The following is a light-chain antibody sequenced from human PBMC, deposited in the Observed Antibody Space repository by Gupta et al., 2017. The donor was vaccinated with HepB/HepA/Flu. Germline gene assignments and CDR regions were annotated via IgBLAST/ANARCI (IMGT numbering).Light chain of an antibody. CDR1: QDISNS. J-gene: IGKJ3*01. CDR2: DAS. V-gene: IGKV1-33*01. CDR3: QQYDNLPRVT. Sequence: DIQMTQSPSSLSASVGDRVTITCQASQDISNSLNWYQQKPGKAPKLLIYDASNLQTGVPSRFSGSGSGTHFTLIISSLHPEDIATYYCQQYDNLPRVTFGPGTKVDIK.